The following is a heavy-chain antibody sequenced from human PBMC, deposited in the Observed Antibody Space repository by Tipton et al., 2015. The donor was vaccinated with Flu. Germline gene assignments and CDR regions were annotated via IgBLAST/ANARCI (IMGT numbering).Heavy chain of an antibody. CDR1: GDSVSSNSAA. CDR3: ARDPPQPYSSSWYGHNYYYYYGMDV. D-gene: IGHD6-13*01. CDR2: TYYRSKWYN. V-gene: IGHV6-1*01. Sequence: LVKPTQTLSLTCAISGDSVSSNSAAWNWIRQSPSRGLEWLGRTYYRSKWYNDYAVSVKSRITINPDTSKNQFSLQLNSVTPEDTAVYYCARDPPQPYSSSWYGHNYYYYYGMDVWGQGTTVTVSS. J-gene: IGHJ6*02.